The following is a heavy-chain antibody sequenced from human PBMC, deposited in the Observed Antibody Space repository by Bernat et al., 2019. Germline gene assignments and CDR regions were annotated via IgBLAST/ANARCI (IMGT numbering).Heavy chain of an antibody. CDR2: ISSSSSDT. CDR1: GFTFSDYY. CDR3: ARGTSTSAPYMDV. V-gene: IGHV3-11*05. J-gene: IGHJ6*03. Sequence: QVQLVESGGGLVKPGGSLRLSCAASGFTFSDYYMSWIRQAPGKGLDWVSYISSSSSDTNYADSVKGRFTISRDNAKKSLYLQMNSLRAEDTAVYYCARGTSTSAPYMDVWGKGTPVTVSS.